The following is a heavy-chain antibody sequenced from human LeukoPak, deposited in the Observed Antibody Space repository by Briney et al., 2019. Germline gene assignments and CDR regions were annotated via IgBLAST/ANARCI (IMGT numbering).Heavy chain of an antibody. CDR1: GYTFTSYD. D-gene: IGHD1-26*01. V-gene: IGHV1-69*13. J-gene: IGHJ4*02. Sequence: SVKVSYKASGYTFTSYDINWVRQAPGQGLEWMGGIIPIFGTANYAQKFQGRVTITADESTSTAYMELSSLRSEDTAVYYCAREGGDEIVGATKPGDYWGQGTLVTVSS. CDR2: IIPIFGTA. CDR3: AREGGDEIVGATKPGDY.